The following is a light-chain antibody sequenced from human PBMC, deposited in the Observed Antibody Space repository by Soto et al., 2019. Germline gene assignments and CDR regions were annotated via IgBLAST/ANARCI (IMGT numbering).Light chain of an antibody. V-gene: IGLV2-14*01. CDR2: EVS. CDR3: RSYTSSSSLVL. CDR1: SSDIGSYKY. Sequence: QSALTQPASVSGSPGQTITISCTGTSSDIGSYKYVSWYQQHPGKAPKLMIYEVSNRPSGVSNRFSASKSGNTASLTISGLQAEDEADYYCRSYTSSSSLVLFGGGTKLTVL. J-gene: IGLJ2*01.